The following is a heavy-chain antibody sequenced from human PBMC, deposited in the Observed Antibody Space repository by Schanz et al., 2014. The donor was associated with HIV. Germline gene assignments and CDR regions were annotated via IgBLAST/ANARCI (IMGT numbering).Heavy chain of an antibody. V-gene: IGHV3-33*05. CDR1: GFTFRNFG. D-gene: IGHD1-20*01. CDR3: AKTSITLGMDV. Sequence: QVQLVESGGGVVQPGRSLRLSCAASGFTFRNFGMHWVRQAPGKGLEWVAVVSYDGSNKYYADSVKGRFTISRVNSKNTLYLQMNSLRAEDTAIYYCAKTSITLGMDVWGQGTTVTVSS. J-gene: IGHJ6*02. CDR2: VSYDGSNK.